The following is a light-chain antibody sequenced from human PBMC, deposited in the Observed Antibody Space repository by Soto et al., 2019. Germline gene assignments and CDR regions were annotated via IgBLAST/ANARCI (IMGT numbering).Light chain of an antibody. Sequence: EIVMTQSPATLSVSPGERATLSCRASQSVSSNLPWYQQKPGQAPRLLIYGAFTRATGSPARFSGSGSGTEFSPTTSSQQSEDFAIYYCEQYKNWSPLTFGGGTKVEIK. V-gene: IGKV3-15*01. CDR2: GAF. CDR1: QSVSSN. CDR3: EQYKNWSPLT. J-gene: IGKJ4*01.